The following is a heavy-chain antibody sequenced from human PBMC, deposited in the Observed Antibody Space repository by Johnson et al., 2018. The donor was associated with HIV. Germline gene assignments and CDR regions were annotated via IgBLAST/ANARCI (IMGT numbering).Heavy chain of an antibody. J-gene: IGHJ3*02. CDR3: ARAYTYGAFDI. D-gene: IGHD5-18*01. Sequence: EVQLVESGGGLVQPGGSLRLSCAASGFIVSRNYLNWVRPAPGYGLEWVSVNYSGGITYHVDSVKGRFIISRDNSKSTLYLQMNSLRAEDTAVYYCARAYTYGAFDIWGQGTMVTVSS. CDR1: GFIVSRNY. V-gene: IGHV3-66*01. CDR2: NYSGGIT.